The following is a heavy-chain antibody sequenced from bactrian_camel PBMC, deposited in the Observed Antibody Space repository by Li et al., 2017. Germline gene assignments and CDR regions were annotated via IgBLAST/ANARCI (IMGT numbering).Heavy chain of an antibody. D-gene: IGHD5*01. CDR3: NIGLCGTWPPGQDNY. J-gene: IGHJ4*01. CDR1: EYIGC. Sequence: HVQLVESGGGSVQAGGSLTLSCVASEYIGCMGWFRQAPEKERVGVAATDVDGTYYDPAVQGRFTISQDNTENAVSLQMNYLKPEDTATYYCNIGLCGTWPPGQDNYWDQGTQVTVS. CDR2: TDVDGT. V-gene: IGHV3S53*01.